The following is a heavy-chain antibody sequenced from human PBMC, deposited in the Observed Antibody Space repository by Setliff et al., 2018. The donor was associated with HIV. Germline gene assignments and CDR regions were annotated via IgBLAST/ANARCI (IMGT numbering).Heavy chain of an antibody. CDR3: AIRRNFDWLLTSGPFDY. Sequence: LSLTCIVSGASIRDSKWWSWVRQPPGKRPEWIGEIDHSGSSDYNPSLKSRVTISVETSKNQFSLKVKSVTAADTAVYYCAIRRNFDWLLTSGPFDYWGQGILVTVSS. V-gene: IGHV4-4*02. J-gene: IGHJ4*02. D-gene: IGHD3-9*01. CDR1: GASIRDSKW. CDR2: IDHSGSS.